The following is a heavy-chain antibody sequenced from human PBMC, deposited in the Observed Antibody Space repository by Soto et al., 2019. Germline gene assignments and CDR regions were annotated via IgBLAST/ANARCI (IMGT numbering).Heavy chain of an antibody. V-gene: IGHV3-21*01. J-gene: IGHJ4*02. D-gene: IGHD3-22*01. Sequence: EVQLVESGGGLVKPGGSLRLSCAASGFTFSTYSMNWVRQAPGKGLEWVSSISSSSSYMYYADSVKGRFTISRDNAKNALYLQMNSLRAEDTAVYYCARDYYDSSGYLASLGYWGQGALVTVSS. CDR3: ARDYYDSSGYLASLGY. CDR2: ISSSSSYM. CDR1: GFTFSTYS.